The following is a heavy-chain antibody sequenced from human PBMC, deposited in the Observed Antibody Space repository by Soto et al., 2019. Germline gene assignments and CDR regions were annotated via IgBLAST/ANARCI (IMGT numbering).Heavy chain of an antibody. Sequence: SLELSSAASGFTFSDHYMAWSRQAPGKGLEWVSGISWNSGSIGYADSVKGRFTISRDNTKNSLYLQMNSLRAEDTALYYCAKDFDIVPAALSYFDYWGQGTLVTVSS. D-gene: IGHD2-2*01. CDR3: AKDFDIVPAALSYFDY. CDR1: GFTFSDHY. CDR2: ISWNSGSI. V-gene: IGHV3-9*01. J-gene: IGHJ4*02.